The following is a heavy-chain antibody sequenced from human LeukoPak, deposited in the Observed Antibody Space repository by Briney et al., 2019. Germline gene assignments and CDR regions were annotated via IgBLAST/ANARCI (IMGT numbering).Heavy chain of an antibody. J-gene: IGHJ5*02. D-gene: IGHD3-9*01. V-gene: IGHV1-69*13. Sequence: GASVKVSCKTSGGTFSTYAFSWVRQAPGQGLEWLGGIIPLFNTPNYAPKLQGRVTLTADESTATVYMELRSLRSDDTAVYYCARDDENILVTISWGQGTPVTVSS. CDR3: ARDDENILVTIS. CDR2: IIPLFNTP. CDR1: GGTFSTYA.